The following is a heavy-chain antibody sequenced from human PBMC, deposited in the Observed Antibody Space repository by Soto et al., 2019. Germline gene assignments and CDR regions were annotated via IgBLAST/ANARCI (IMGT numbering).Heavy chain of an antibody. CDR1: GYTFTGYY. CDR2: INPNSGGT. D-gene: IGHD6-6*01. V-gene: IGHV1-2*02. Sequence: ASVKVSCKASGYTFTGYYMHWVRQAPGQGLEWMGWINPNSGGTNYAQKFQGRVTITADESTSTAYMELSSLRSEDTAVYYCARAIAARTYYYYYGMDVWGQGTTVTVSS. J-gene: IGHJ6*02. CDR3: ARAIAARTYYYYYGMDV.